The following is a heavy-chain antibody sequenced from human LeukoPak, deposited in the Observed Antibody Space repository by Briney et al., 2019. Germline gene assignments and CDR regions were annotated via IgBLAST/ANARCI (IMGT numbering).Heavy chain of an antibody. CDR3: ARLDYCSGGSCYGNNWFDP. D-gene: IGHD2-15*01. Sequence: PSETLSLTCTVSGGSISSYYWSWIRQPPGKGLEWIGYIYYSGSTNCNPSLKSRVTISVDTSKNQFSLKLSSVTAADTAVYYCARLDYCSGGSCYGNNWFDPWGQGTLVTVSS. J-gene: IGHJ5*02. CDR2: IYYSGST. CDR1: GGSISSYY. V-gene: IGHV4-59*08.